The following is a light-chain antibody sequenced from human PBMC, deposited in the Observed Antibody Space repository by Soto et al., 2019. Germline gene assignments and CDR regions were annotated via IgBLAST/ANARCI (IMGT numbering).Light chain of an antibody. V-gene: IGKV3-20*01. CDR3: QHYYGTSPIT. CDR1: QRVSIRF. Sequence: VLTQSPGTLSLSPGERATLSCRASQRVSIRFAWYQHKSGQAPRLLISGASSRATGIPDRCSGSGSGTDFSLTISRLEPEDFALYYCQHYYGTSPITFGQGTRLEMK. J-gene: IGKJ5*01. CDR2: GAS.